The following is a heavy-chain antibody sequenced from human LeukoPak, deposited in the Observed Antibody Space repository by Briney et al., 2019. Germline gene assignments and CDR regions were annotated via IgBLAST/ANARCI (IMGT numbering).Heavy chain of an antibody. V-gene: IGHV3-74*01. CDR1: GFTFSSYW. CDR2: LNSDGSTT. Sequence: GGSLRLSCTASGFTFSSYWMSWVRQAPGKGLVWVSRLNSDGSTTSYADSVKGRFTISRDNAKNTLYLQMNSLTVEDTAVYYCARAGSSGGWLTYCGGDCYSFDYWGQGAVVAVSS. D-gene: IGHD2-21*02. CDR3: ARAGSSGGWLTYCGGDCYSFDY. J-gene: IGHJ4*02.